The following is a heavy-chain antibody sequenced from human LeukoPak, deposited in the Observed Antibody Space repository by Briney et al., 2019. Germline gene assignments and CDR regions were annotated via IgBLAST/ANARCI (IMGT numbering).Heavy chain of an antibody. D-gene: IGHD2-2*01. Sequence: SETLSLTCAVDGGSFSGYYWSWIRQPPGKGLEWIGEINHSGSSNYNPSLKSRVTISVDTSKNQFSLKLSSVTAADTAVYYCATCTSCPQHYYYYYMDVWGKGTTVTVSS. CDR3: ATCTSCPQHYYYYYMDV. CDR2: INHSGSS. J-gene: IGHJ6*03. CDR1: GGSFSGYY. V-gene: IGHV4-34*01.